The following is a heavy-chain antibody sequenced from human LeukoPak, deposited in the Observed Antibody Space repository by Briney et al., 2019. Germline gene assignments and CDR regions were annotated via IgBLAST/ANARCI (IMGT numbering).Heavy chain of an antibody. Sequence: SETLSLTCAVSGGSLSSSNWWSWVRQPPGKGLEWIGEIYHSGSTNYNPSLKRRVTISVDKSKNQFSLKLSSVTAADTAVYYCARVRIAVAGTPFDYWGQGTLVTVSS. J-gene: IGHJ4*02. D-gene: IGHD6-19*01. CDR1: GGSLSSSNW. V-gene: IGHV4-4*02. CDR3: ARVRIAVAGTPFDY. CDR2: IYHSGST.